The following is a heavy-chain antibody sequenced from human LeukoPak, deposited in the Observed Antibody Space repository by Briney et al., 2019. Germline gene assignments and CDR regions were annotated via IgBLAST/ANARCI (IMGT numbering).Heavy chain of an antibody. CDR3: ARDHSSGWCFDY. D-gene: IGHD6-19*01. CDR1: GFTFSSYA. CDR2: ISYDGSNK. Sequence: GRSLRLSCAASGFTFSSYAMHWVRQAPGKGLEWVAVISYDGSNKYYADSVKGRFTISRDNSKNTLYLQMNSLRAEDTAVYYCARDHSSGWCFDYWGQGTLVAVSS. V-gene: IGHV3-30*04. J-gene: IGHJ4*02.